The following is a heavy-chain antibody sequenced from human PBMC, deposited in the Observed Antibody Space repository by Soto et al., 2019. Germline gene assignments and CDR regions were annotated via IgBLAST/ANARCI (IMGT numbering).Heavy chain of an antibody. D-gene: IGHD2-21*02. CDR2: ISYDGSNK. V-gene: IGHV3-30-3*01. J-gene: IGHJ6*02. CDR1: GFTFSSYA. Sequence: PGGSLRLSCAASGFTFSSYAMHWVRQAPGKGLEWVAVISYDGSNKYYADSVKGRFTISRDNSKNTLYLQMNSLRAEDTAVYYCASGMTAIDVSSGYYYYYYGMDVWGQGTTVTVSS. CDR3: ASGMTAIDVSSGYYYYYYGMDV.